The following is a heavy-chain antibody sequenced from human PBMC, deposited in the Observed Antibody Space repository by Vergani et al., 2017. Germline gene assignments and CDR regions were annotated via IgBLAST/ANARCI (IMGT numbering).Heavy chain of an antibody. V-gene: IGHV7-4-1*02. Sequence: QVQLVQSGSELKKPGASVKVSCKASGYTLTTYAMNWVRQAPGQGLEWMGWINTNTGNPTYAQGFTGRFVFSLDTSVTTAYLQISGLKAEDTAVWYCASGIVVLPSAPVGYWGQGTLVTVSS. CDR3: ASGIVVLPSAPVGY. CDR1: GYTLTTYA. D-gene: IGHD2-2*01. J-gene: IGHJ4*02. CDR2: INTNTGNP.